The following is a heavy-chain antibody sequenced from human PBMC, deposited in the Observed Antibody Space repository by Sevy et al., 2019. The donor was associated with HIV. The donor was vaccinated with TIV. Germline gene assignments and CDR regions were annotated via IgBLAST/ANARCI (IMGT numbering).Heavy chain of an antibody. CDR3: ANALLGYCSGGNCYEYSYGMDV. V-gene: IGHV3-30*18. CDR2: ISYDGGNK. Sequence: GGSLRLSCAASGFTFSNSYMHWVRQAPGKGLEWVALISYDGGNKYYVDSVKGRFTISRDNSKNTLYLQMNSLKPEDTAVYYCANALLGYCSGGNCYEYSYGMDVWGQGTTVTVSS. J-gene: IGHJ6*02. CDR1: GFTFSNSY. D-gene: IGHD2-15*01.